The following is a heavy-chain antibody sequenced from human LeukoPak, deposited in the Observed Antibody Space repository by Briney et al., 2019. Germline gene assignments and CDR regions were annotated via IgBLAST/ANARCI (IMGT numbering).Heavy chain of an antibody. CDR3: AKHCSSTSCYDRDY. D-gene: IGHD2-2*01. Sequence: GGSLTLSCAASGFTFSSYAMSWVRQAPGKGLEGVSAISGSGGSTYYADSVKGRFTISRDNSKNTLYLQMNSLRAEDTAVYYCAKHCSSTSCYDRDYWGQGTLVTVSS. CDR2: ISGSGGST. V-gene: IGHV3-23*01. CDR1: GFTFSSYA. J-gene: IGHJ4*02.